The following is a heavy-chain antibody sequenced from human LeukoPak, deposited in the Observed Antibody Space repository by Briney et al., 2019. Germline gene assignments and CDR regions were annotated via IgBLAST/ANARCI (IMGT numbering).Heavy chain of an antibody. Sequence: GGSLRLSCAASGFTFSSYSMNWVRQAPGKGLEWVSFISSSYIYYADSVKGRFTISRDNSKNTLYLQMNSLRAEDTAVYYCARSGSYYNDPPGGAFDIWGQGTMVTVSS. D-gene: IGHD3-10*01. CDR2: ISSSYI. CDR3: ARSGSYYNDPPGGAFDI. J-gene: IGHJ3*02. V-gene: IGHV3-21*01. CDR1: GFTFSSYS.